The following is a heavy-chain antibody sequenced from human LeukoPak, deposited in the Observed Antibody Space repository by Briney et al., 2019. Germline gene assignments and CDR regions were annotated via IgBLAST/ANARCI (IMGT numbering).Heavy chain of an antibody. CDR1: GYTFTSYA. D-gene: IGHD6-13*01. Sequence: ASVKVSCKASGYTFTSYAMNWVRQAPGQGLEWMGIINPSGGSTSYAQKFQGRVTMTRDMSTSTVYMELSSLRSEDTAVYYCARDLALVPFDYWGQGTLVTVSS. CDR3: ARDLALVPFDY. J-gene: IGHJ4*02. CDR2: INPSGGST. V-gene: IGHV1-46*01.